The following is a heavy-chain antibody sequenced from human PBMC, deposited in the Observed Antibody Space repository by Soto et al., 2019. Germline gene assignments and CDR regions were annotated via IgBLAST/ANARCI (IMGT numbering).Heavy chain of an antibody. Sequence: QAQLVESGGGVVQPGESLRLSCAASGFIFSTYGMHWVRQAPGKGLEWVALISYDGSKKDYADSVKGRLTISRDNIDNMMYLQMNSLRAEDTAVYYCAKDRSYDFGSGRSREYYYGLDIW. CDR1: GFIFSTYG. CDR3: AKDRSYDFGSGRSREYYYGLDI. D-gene: IGHD3-10*01. J-gene: IGHJ3*02. V-gene: IGHV3-30*18. CDR2: ISYDGSKK.